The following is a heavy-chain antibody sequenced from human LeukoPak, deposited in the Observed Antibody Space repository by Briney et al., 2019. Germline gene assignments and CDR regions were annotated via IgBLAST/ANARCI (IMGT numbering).Heavy chain of an antibody. D-gene: IGHD6-13*01. CDR3: AARYSSSLY. J-gene: IGHJ4*02. V-gene: IGHV3-23*01. Sequence: GGSLRLSCAASGFTFNFYSMNWVRQAPGKGLEWVSAISGSGGSTYYADSVKGRFTISRDNSKNTLYLQMNSLRAEDTAVYYCAARYSSSLYWGQGTLVTVSS. CDR2: ISGSGGST. CDR1: GFTFNFYS.